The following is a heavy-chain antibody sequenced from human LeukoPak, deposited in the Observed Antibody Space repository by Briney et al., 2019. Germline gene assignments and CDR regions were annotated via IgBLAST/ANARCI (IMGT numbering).Heavy chain of an antibody. CDR1: GFTFSSYS. Sequence: LAGGSLRLSCAASGFTFSSYSMNWVRQAPGKGLEWVSYISSSSSTIYYADSVKGRFTISRDNAKNSLYLQMNSLRAEDTAVYYCASSATYSSGWFFDYWGQGTLVTVSS. D-gene: IGHD6-19*01. V-gene: IGHV3-48*01. J-gene: IGHJ4*02. CDR3: ASSATYSSGWFFDY. CDR2: ISSSSSTI.